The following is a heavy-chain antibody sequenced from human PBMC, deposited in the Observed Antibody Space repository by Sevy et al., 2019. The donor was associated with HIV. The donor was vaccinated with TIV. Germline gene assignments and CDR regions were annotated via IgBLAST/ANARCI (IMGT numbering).Heavy chain of an antibody. V-gene: IGHV3-7*03. D-gene: IGHD6-13*01. Sequence: GGSLRLSCAASGFTFSSYWMSWVRQAPGKGLEWVTNIKQDGSEKYYVDSVKGRFTISRDNAKNSLYLQMNSLRAEDTAVYYCARDLRSNSSSWYYRSLGYYYYYGMDVWGQGTTVTVSS. CDR1: GFTFSSYW. CDR3: ARDLRSNSSSWYYRSLGYYYYYGMDV. J-gene: IGHJ6*02. CDR2: IKQDGSEK.